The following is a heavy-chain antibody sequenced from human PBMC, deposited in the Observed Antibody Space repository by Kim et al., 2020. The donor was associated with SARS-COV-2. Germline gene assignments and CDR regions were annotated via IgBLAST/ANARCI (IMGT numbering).Heavy chain of an antibody. V-gene: IGHV3-23*01. CDR1: GFTFSSYA. D-gene: IGHD2-2*01. CDR2: ISGSGGST. CDR3: AKDPVPAARRYYGMDV. Sequence: GGSLRLSCAASGFTFSSYAMSWVRQAPGKGLEWVSAISGSGGSTYYADSVKGRFTISRANSKNTLYLQMNSQRAEDRAVYYCAKDPVPAARRYYGMDVWGQGTTVTVSS. J-gene: IGHJ6*02.